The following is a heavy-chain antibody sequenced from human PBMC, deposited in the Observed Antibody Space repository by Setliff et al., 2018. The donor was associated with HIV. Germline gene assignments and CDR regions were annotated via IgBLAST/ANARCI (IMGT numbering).Heavy chain of an antibody. Sequence: GESLKISCQAFGFPFTTYRISWVRQMPGKGLEWMGIIYPGDSDIRYSPSFQGQVAFSADTSINTAYLQWSSLKASDTAIYYCARDVDHMMDVWGQGTTVTVSS. J-gene: IGHJ6*02. V-gene: IGHV5-51*01. CDR2: IYPGDSDI. CDR3: ARDVDHMMDV. CDR1: GFPFTTYR.